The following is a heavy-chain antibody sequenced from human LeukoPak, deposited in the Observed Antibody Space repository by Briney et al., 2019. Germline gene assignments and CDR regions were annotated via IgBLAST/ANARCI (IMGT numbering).Heavy chain of an antibody. CDR3: ARSAAISFYYYYYYMDV. J-gene: IGHJ6*03. Sequence: GGSLRLSCAASGFTFSSYAMSWVRQAPGKGLEWVSGVSGSGGSTVYTDSVKGRFTISRDNAKNSLYLQMNSLRAEDTAVYYCARSAAISFYYYYYYMDVWGKGTTVTISS. CDR2: VSGSGGST. CDR1: GFTFSSYA. D-gene: IGHD2-2*01. V-gene: IGHV3-23*01.